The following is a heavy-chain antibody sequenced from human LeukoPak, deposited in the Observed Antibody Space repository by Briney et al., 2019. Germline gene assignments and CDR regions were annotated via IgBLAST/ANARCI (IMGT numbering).Heavy chain of an antibody. V-gene: IGHV3-23*01. D-gene: IGHD2-21*02. CDR3: AKGSGGVTTTIDH. Sequence: PGGSLRLSCAASGFTFSSYAMNWVRQAPGKGLEWVSSISYSGSTYYADSVKGRFTISRVNSKSTLYLQMNSLRAEDTAPYYCAKGSGGVTTTIDHWGQGTLVTASS. J-gene: IGHJ4*02. CDR1: GFTFSSYA. CDR2: ISYSGST.